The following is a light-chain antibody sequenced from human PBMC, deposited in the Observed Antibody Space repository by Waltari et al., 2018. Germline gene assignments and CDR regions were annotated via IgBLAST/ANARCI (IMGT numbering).Light chain of an antibody. CDR2: DAS. J-gene: IGKJ1*01. CDR1: QSISSW. V-gene: IGKV1-5*01. Sequence: DIQMTQSPSTLSASVGHRVTITCRASQSISSWFAWYQQKPGKAPKLLIYDASSLESGVPSRFSGSGSGTEFTLTISSLQPDDFATYYCQQYNSYSTFGQGTKVEIK. CDR3: QQYNSYST.